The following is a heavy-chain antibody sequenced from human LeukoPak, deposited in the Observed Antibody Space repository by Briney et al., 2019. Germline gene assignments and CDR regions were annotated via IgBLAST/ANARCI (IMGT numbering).Heavy chain of an antibody. V-gene: IGHV4-31*03. CDR1: ADSLSSGGHY. J-gene: IGHJ4*02. Sequence: SQTLSLTCTVSADSLSSGGHYWAWIRQFPGKGLESIGFIHHSGRSRHNPSLKDRVAISVDTSRKQFALKLSSVTAADTAMYYCARGGNRFGGFYLDYWGQGIQVIVSS. CDR2: IHHSGRS. D-gene: IGHD3-10*01. CDR3: ARGGNRFGGFYLDY.